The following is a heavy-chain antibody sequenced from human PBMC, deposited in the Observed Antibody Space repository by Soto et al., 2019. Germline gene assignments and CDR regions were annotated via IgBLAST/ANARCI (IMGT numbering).Heavy chain of an antibody. J-gene: IGHJ1*01. Sequence: GGSLRISCAASGFTFSSYAMSWVRQAPGKGLEWVSAISGSGGSTYYADSVKGRFTISRDNSKNTLYLQMNSLRAEDTAVYYCAKDIEQQLVYFQHWGQGTLVTVSS. V-gene: IGHV3-23*01. CDR1: GFTFSSYA. CDR3: AKDIEQQLVYFQH. CDR2: ISGSGGST. D-gene: IGHD6-13*01.